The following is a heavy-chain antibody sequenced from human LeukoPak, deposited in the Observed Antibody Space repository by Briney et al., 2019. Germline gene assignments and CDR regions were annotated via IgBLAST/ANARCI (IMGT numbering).Heavy chain of an antibody. D-gene: IGHD3-22*01. J-gene: IGHJ5*02. CDR1: GFTFSSYW. V-gene: IGHV3-74*01. Sequence: GGSLRLSCAASGFTFSSYWMHWVRQAPGKGLVWVSRINSDGSSTSYADSVKGRFTISRDNAKNTLYLQMNSLRAEDTAVYYCARAQTYYYDSSGYYYVGHWFDPWGQGTLFTVSS. CDR3: ARAQTYYYDSSGYYYVGHWFDP. CDR2: INSDGSST.